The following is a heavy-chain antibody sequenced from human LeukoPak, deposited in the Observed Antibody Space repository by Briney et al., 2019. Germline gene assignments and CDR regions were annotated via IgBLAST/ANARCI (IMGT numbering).Heavy chain of an antibody. CDR1: GGSFSGYY. CDR3: ARGVRWNYVFDY. J-gene: IGHJ4*02. Sequence: PSGTLSLTCAVYGGSFSGYYWSWIRQPPGKGLEWIGEINHSGSTNYNPSLKSRVTISVDTSKNQFSLKLSSVTAADTAVYYCARGVRWNYVFDYWGQGTLVTVSS. D-gene: IGHD1-7*01. V-gene: IGHV4-34*01. CDR2: INHSGST.